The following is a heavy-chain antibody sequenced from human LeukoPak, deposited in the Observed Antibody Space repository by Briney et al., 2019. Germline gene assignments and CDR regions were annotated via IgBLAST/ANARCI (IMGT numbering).Heavy chain of an antibody. CDR2: ISGGGGST. CDR1: GFTFSSYA. J-gene: IGHJ4*02. V-gene: IGHV3-23*01. Sequence: PGGSLRLSCAASGFTFSSYAMSWVRQAPGKWLEWVSAISGGGGSTYYADSVKGRFTISRDNSKNTLYLQMNSLRAEDTAVYYCAKITGCSSTSCYSHWGQGTLVTVSS. D-gene: IGHD2-2*01. CDR3: AKITGCSSTSCYSH.